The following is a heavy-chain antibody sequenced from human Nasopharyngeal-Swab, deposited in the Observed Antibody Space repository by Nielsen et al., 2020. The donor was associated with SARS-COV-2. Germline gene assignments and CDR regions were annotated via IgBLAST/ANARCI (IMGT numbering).Heavy chain of an antibody. Sequence: VRQMPGKGLEWVGRIGDKDHNYATTYGASVQGRFTISRDDSKNMAFLQMDSLKTEDTALYYCTTDFYFDYWGQGTLATVSS. J-gene: IGHJ4*02. CDR3: TTDFYFDY. V-gene: IGHV3-73*01. CDR2: IGDKDHNYAT.